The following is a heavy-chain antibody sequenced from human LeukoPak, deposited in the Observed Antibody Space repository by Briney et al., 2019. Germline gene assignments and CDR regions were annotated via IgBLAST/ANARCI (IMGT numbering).Heavy chain of an antibody. V-gene: IGHV4-31*03. Sequence: RPSQTLSPTCTVSGGSISSGGYYWSWIRQHPGKGLEWVGYISYSGGTYYNPSLKSRVTISVDTSKNQFSLKLSSVTAADTAVYYCARTLHLGEFYFDYWGQGTLVSVSS. CDR2: ISYSGGT. J-gene: IGHJ4*02. D-gene: IGHD3-16*01. CDR3: ARTLHLGEFYFDY. CDR1: GGSISSGGYY.